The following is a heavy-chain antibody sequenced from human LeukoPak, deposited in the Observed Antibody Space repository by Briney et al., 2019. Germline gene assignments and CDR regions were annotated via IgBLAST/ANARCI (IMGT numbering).Heavy chain of an antibody. CDR2: INHSGST. V-gene: IGHV4-34*01. D-gene: IGHD3-10*01. CDR1: GGSFSGYY. CDR3: ARKAWYYYGSGSYYNS. Sequence: SETLSLTCAVYGGSFSGYYWSWIRQPPGKGLEWIGEINHSGSTNYNPSLKSRVTISVDTSKNQFSLKLSSVTAADTAAYYCARKAWYYYGSGSYYNSWGQGTLVTVSS. J-gene: IGHJ5*02.